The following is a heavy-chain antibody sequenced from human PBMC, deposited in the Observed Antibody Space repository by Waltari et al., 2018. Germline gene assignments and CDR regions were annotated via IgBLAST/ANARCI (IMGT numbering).Heavy chain of an antibody. V-gene: IGHV3-21*01. D-gene: IGHD6-13*01. Sequence: EVQLVESGGGLVTPGGSLRLSCAASGVTFSSYRMHWVSQAPGKGLELVSSISSSSSYIYYADSVKGRFTISRDNAKNSLYLQMNSLRAEDTAVYYCARRSDSSSCSFDYWGQGTLVTVSS. J-gene: IGHJ4*02. CDR3: ARRSDSSSCSFDY. CDR1: GVTFSSYR. CDR2: ISSSSSYI.